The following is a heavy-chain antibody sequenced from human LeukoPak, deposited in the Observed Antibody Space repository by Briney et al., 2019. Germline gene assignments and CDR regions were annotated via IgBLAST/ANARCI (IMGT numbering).Heavy chain of an antibody. Sequence: ASVKVSCKASGYTFTGYYMHWVRQAPGQGLEWMGWINPNSGGINYAQKFQGRVTMTRDTSISTAYMELSRLRSDDTAVYYCARPIQEYYYGSGSYYFDYWGQGTLVTVSS. J-gene: IGHJ4*02. CDR2: INPNSGGI. V-gene: IGHV1-2*02. CDR3: ARPIQEYYYGSGSYYFDY. CDR1: GYTFTGYY. D-gene: IGHD3-10*01.